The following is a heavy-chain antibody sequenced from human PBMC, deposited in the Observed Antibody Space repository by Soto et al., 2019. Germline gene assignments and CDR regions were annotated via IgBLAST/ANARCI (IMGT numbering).Heavy chain of an antibody. Sequence: QVQLVQSGAEVKKPGASVKVSCKTSGYTFIGYYLNWVRQAPGQGLEWMGWVNPHTGGTHYAQKFDGRVTMTRETSPYPAYMELSGLKFDETATYFCARVMAYEQQLVPFDYWGQGTLVTVSS. V-gene: IGHV1-2*02. CDR1: GYTFIGYY. J-gene: IGHJ4*02. CDR3: ARVMAYEQQLVPFDY. CDR2: VNPHTGGT. D-gene: IGHD6-13*01.